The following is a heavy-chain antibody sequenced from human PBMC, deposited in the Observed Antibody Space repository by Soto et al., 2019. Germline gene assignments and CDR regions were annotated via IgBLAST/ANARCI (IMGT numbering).Heavy chain of an antibody. J-gene: IGHJ6*02. CDR3: ARGIGGWFGVAYYYGMDV. Sequence: QVQLVQSGAEVKKPGASVKVSCKASGYTFTSYGISWVRQAPGQGLEWLGGISPYNGHTNSAQKLQGRVTMTTDPSTSTAYMDLRSLRSDDTAVYYCARGIGGWFGVAYYYGMDVWGQGTTVTVS. D-gene: IGHD3-10*01. V-gene: IGHV1-18*01. CDR2: ISPYNGHT. CDR1: GYTFTSYG.